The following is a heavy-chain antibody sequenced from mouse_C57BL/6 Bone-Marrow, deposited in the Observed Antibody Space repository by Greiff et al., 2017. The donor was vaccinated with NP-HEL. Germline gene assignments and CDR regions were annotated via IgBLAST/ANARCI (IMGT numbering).Heavy chain of an antibody. CDR3: ARGFFAY. J-gene: IGHJ3*01. V-gene: IGHV7-3*01. CDR1: GFTFTDYY. CDR2: IRNKANGYTT. Sequence: DVQLVESGGGLVQPGGSLSLSCAASGFTFTDYYMSWVRQTPGKALEWLGFIRNKANGYTTEYSASVKGRFTISRDNSQSILYLQMNALRAEDSATYYCARGFFAYWGQGTLVTVSA.